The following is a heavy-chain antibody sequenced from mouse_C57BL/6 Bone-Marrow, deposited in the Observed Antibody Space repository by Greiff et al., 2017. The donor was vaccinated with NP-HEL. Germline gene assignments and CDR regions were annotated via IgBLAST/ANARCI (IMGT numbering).Heavy chain of an antibody. D-gene: IGHD2-5*01. V-gene: IGHV3-6*01. CDR1: GYSITSGYY. CDR2: ISYDGSN. CDR3: ARGGYSNYND. Sequence: ESGPGLVKPSQSLSLTCSVTGYSITSGYYWNWIRQFPGNKLEWMGYISYDGSNNYNPSLKNRISITRDTSKNQFFLKLNSVTTEDTATYYCARGGYSNYNDWGQGTTLTVSS. J-gene: IGHJ2*01.